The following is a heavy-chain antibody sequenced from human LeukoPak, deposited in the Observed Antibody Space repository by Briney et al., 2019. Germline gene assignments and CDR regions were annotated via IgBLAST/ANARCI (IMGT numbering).Heavy chain of an antibody. J-gene: IGHJ4*02. D-gene: IGHD6-19*01. V-gene: IGHV4-61*01. CDR2: IYYSGST. CDR3: ARIRVADVYYFDY. Sequence: SETLSLACTVSGGSVSSGNYYWSWIRQPPGKGLQGIGYIYYSGSTNYNPSLKSRVTISVDTTKNQFSLKLSSVTAADTAVYYCARIRVADVYYFDYWGQGTQVTVSS. CDR1: GGSVSSGNYY.